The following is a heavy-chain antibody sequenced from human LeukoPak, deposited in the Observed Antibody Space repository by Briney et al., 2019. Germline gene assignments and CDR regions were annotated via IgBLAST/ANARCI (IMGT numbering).Heavy chain of an antibody. D-gene: IGHD6-19*01. Sequence: ASVKVSCKASGYTFTTYDINWVRQATGQGLEWMGWMNPNSGNTGYTQKFQGSVTMTRNTSISTAYMELGSLRSEDTAVYYCARGRGSGHKENWFDPWGQGTLVTVSS. J-gene: IGHJ5*02. CDR3: ARGRGSGHKENWFDP. CDR2: MNPNSGNT. V-gene: IGHV1-8*01. CDR1: GYTFTTYD.